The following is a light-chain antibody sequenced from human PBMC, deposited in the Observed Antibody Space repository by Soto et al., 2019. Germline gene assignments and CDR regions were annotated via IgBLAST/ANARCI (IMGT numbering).Light chain of an antibody. Sequence: QSALTQPASVSGSPVQSITIYCVGSSSDIGSYNYVSWYQHFTGKAPKLMIYGVSNRPSGVSSRFSGSKYGNTASLAISWLQAEDEAHYYCSSSTSRDTLIFGGGTKLTVL. J-gene: IGLJ2*01. V-gene: IGLV2-14*01. CDR2: GVS. CDR1: SSDIGSYNY. CDR3: SSSTSRDTLI.